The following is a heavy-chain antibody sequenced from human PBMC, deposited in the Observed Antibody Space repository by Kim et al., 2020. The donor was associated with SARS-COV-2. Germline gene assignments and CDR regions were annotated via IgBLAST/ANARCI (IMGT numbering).Heavy chain of an antibody. Sequence: LKSRVTISGETSQNQFSLKLSSVTAADTAVYYCARGAVTIFGVVINWFDPWGQGTLVTVSS. J-gene: IGHJ5*02. D-gene: IGHD3-3*01. V-gene: IGHV4-34*01. CDR3: ARGAVTIFGVVINWFDP.